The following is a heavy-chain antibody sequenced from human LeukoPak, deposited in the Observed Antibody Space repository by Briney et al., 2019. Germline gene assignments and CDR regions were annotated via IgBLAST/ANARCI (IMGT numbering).Heavy chain of an antibody. CDR1: RYTFTTYY. D-gene: IGHD6-13*01. Sequence: GASVKVSCKASRYTFTTYYISWVRQAPGQGLEWMGWISAYNGNTNYAQKFQGRVTMTTDTSTSTAYMELRSLRSDDTAVYYCAREEGAPIAAANVWGLGTMVTVSS. V-gene: IGHV1-18*01. J-gene: IGHJ3*01. CDR3: AREEGAPIAAANV. CDR2: ISAYNGNT.